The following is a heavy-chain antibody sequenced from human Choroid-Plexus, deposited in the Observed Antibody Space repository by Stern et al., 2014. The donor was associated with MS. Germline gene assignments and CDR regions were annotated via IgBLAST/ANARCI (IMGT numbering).Heavy chain of an antibody. CDR1: GYIFTGYY. V-gene: IGHV1-2*02. CDR3: ARDQRGITIFGVVTDYYYLGMDV. Sequence: VQLVESGAEVKKPGASVKVSCKTSGYIFTGYYIHWVRQAPGQGLEWIAWINHNTGGPKYAQKFQGRVTMSRDTSISTDYVELSSLTSDDTAVYYCARDQRGITIFGVVTDYYYLGMDVWGQGTTVTVSS. J-gene: IGHJ6*02. D-gene: IGHD3-3*01. CDR2: INHNTGGP.